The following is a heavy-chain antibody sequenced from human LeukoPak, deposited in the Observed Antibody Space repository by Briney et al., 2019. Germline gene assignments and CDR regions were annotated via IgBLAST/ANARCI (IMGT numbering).Heavy chain of an antibody. Sequence: PGGSLRLSCAASGFTFSSYAMSWVRQAPGKGLEWVSAISGSGGSTYYADSVKGRFTISRDNSKNTLYLQMNSLRAEDTAVYYCAKDLTNYDILTGYDYWGQGTLVTVSS. D-gene: IGHD3-9*01. J-gene: IGHJ4*02. V-gene: IGHV3-23*01. CDR2: ISGSGGST. CDR1: GFTFSSYA. CDR3: AKDLTNYDILTGYDY.